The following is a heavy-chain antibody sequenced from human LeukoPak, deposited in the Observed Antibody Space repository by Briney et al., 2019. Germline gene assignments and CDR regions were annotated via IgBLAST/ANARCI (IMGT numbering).Heavy chain of an antibody. D-gene: IGHD1-26*01. CDR1: GYTFTGYY. V-gene: IGHV1-2*02. J-gene: IGHJ4*02. CDR2: INPNSGGT. CDR3: ARVGRSGSIRGGCDY. Sequence: ASVKVSCKASGYTFTGYYMHWVRQAPGQGLEWMGWINPNSGGTNYAQKFQGRVTMTRDTSISTAYMELSRLRSDDTAVYYCARVGRSGSIRGGCDYWGQGTLVTVSS.